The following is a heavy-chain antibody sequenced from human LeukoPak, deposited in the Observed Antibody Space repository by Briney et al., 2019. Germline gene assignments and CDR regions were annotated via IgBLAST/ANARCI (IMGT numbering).Heavy chain of an antibody. CDR1: GYTFTSYD. J-gene: IGHJ6*02. CDR2: MNPNSGNT. CDR3: ARVAAPWDWYYGMDV. Sequence: ASVKVSCKASGYTFTSYDINWVRQATGQGLEWMGWMNPNSGNTGYAQKFQGRVTMTRNTSISTACMELSSLRSEDTAVYYCARVAAPWDWYYGMDVWGQGTTVTVSS. V-gene: IGHV1-8*01. D-gene: IGHD3/OR15-3a*01.